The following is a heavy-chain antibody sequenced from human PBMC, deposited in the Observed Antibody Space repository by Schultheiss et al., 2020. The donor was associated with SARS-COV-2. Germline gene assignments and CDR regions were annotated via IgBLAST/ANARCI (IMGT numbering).Heavy chain of an antibody. D-gene: IGHD6-13*01. CDR3: ARERGGSSHRYYYYGMDV. V-gene: IGHV4-61*08. Sequence: SETLSLTCTVSGGSISSGGYSWSWIRQPPGKGLEWIGYIYHSGSTNYNPSLKSRVTISVDTSKNQFSLKLSSVTAADTAVYYCARERGGSSHRYYYYGMDVWGQGTTVTVSS. J-gene: IGHJ6*02. CDR1: GGSISSGGYS. CDR2: IYHSGST.